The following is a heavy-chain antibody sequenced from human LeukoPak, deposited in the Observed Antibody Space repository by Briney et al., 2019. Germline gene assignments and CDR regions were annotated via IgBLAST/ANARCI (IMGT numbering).Heavy chain of an antibody. V-gene: IGHV1-69*06. CDR1: GGTFSSYA. Sequence: SVKVSCKASGGTFSSYAISWVRQAPGQGLEWMGGIIPIFGTANYAQKYQGRVTITADKSTSTAYMELSSVRSEDTALYYCAGRGYGSGSYYYYYYGMDVWGKGTTVTVSS. CDR2: IIPIFGTA. D-gene: IGHD3-10*01. J-gene: IGHJ6*04. CDR3: AGRGYGSGSYYYYYYGMDV.